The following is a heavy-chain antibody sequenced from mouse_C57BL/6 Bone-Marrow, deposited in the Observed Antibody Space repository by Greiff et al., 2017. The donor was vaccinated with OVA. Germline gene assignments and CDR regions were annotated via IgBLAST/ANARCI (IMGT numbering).Heavy chain of an antibody. CDR1: GFTFRDYY. CDR3: ASDPWFAY. Sequence: EVMLVESGGGLVQPGGSLKLSCAASGFTFRDYYMYWVRQTPAQRLEWVAYLSNGGGSNYYPATVKGRFTISRDNAKSPLYLRRSRLKSEDTAMYYCASDPWFAYWGQGTRVTVSA. CDR2: LSNGGGSN. V-gene: IGHV5-12*01. J-gene: IGHJ3*01.